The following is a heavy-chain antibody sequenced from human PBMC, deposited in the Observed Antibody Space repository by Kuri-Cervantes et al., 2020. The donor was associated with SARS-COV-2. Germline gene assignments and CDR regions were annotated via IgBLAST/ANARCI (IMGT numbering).Heavy chain of an antibody. CDR3: ARLGNIWFGELLTPLPDQ. D-gene: IGHD3-10*01. CDR2: IYPGDSDT. Sequence: GESLKISCKGSGCSFTSYWISWVRQMPGKGLEWMGIIYPGDSDTRYSPSFQGQVTISADKSISTAYLQWSSLKASDTAMYYCARLGNIWFGELLTPLPDQWGQGTLVTVSS. CDR1: GCSFTSYW. J-gene: IGHJ4*02. V-gene: IGHV5-51*01.